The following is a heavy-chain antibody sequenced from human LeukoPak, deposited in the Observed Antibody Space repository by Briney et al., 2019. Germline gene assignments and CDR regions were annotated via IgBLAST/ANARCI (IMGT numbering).Heavy chain of an antibody. Sequence: PGGSLRLSCAASGFTFINYAINWVCEAPGKGLEWVSIIVGNGRTAYSNSAKGRFTISRDNSKNTVHLQMDNPRAEDTAVYYCAKDYRPDGFNDIDYWGQGTQVTVSS. V-gene: IGHV3-23*01. CDR1: GFTFINYA. CDR3: AKDYRPDGFNDIDY. CDR2: IVGNGRTA. J-gene: IGHJ4*02. D-gene: IGHD5-24*01.